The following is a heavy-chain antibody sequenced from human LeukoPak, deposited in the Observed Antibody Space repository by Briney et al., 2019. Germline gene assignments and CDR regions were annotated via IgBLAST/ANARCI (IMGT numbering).Heavy chain of an antibody. CDR2: ISYDGGNK. CDR3: AKGSAAAGP. V-gene: IGHV3-30*18. D-gene: IGHD6-13*01. CDR1: GFTFSSYG. J-gene: IGHJ5*02. Sequence: PGRSLRLSCAASGFTFSSYGMHWVRQAPGKGLEWVAVISYDGGNKYYADSVKGRFTISRDNSKNTLYLQMNSLRAEDTAVYYCAKGSAAAGPWGQGTLVTVSS.